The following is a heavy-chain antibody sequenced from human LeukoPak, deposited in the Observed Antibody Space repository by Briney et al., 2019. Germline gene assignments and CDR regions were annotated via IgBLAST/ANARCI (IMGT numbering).Heavy chain of an antibody. CDR2: VYSGGST. J-gene: IGHJ4*02. CDR1: GFAVSSNY. CDR3: ARAVSGSSPSDY. D-gene: IGHD3-16*01. V-gene: IGHV3-53*01. Sequence: GGSLRLSCAASGFAVSSNYKSWVRQAPGKGLEWVSVVYSGGSTYYADSVKGRFTISRDNSKNTLYLQMNSLRAEDTAVYYCARAVSGSSPSDYWGQGTLVTVSS.